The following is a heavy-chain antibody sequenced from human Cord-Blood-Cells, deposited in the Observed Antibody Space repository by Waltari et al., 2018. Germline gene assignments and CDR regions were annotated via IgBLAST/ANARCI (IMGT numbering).Heavy chain of an antibody. CDR1: GGSISSSSYY. CDR3: ARHFLLGEYSSSSEYFQH. D-gene: IGHD6-6*01. CDR2: IYYSGST. Sequence: QLQLQESGPGLVKPSETLSLPCTVSGGSISSSSYYWGWIRQPPGKGLEWIGSIYYSGSTYYNPSLKSRVTISVDTSKNQFSLKLSSVTAADTAVYYCARHFLLGEYSSSSEYFQHWGQGTLVTVSS. V-gene: IGHV4-39*01. J-gene: IGHJ1*01.